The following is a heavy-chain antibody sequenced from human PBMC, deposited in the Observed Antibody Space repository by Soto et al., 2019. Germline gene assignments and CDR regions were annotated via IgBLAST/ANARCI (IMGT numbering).Heavy chain of an antibody. Sequence: QLQLQESGPGLVKPSETLSLTCTVSGGSISSSSYYWDWIRQPPGKGLEWIGSIYYGGSTYYNPSLKSRARTAVDTSHSHFSLNLSSVTAAATGGSYCATSPHTAMVTAFDYCGQGTLVTVSS. CDR1: GGSISSSSYY. D-gene: IGHD5-18*01. J-gene: IGHJ4*02. CDR3: ATSPHTAMVTAFDY. V-gene: IGHV4-39*02. CDR2: IYYGGST.